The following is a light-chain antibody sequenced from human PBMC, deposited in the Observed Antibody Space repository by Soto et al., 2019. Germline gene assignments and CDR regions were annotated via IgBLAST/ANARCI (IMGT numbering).Light chain of an antibody. CDR3: QQTDTTPYT. Sequence: DIQMTQSPSSLSASVGNRVTITCRASQSISTYLNWYQKKPGKAPNLLIYDASRLQSGVPSRFSGSGGGTDFTLSISSVQPEDFATYYCQQTDTTPYTFGQGTKLEIK. CDR1: QSISTY. V-gene: IGKV1-39*01. J-gene: IGKJ2*01. CDR2: DAS.